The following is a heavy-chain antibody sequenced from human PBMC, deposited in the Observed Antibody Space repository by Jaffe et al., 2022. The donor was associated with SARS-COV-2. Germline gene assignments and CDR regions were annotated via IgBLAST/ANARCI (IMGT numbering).Heavy chain of an antibody. V-gene: IGHV3-7*01. J-gene: IGHJ3*02. Sequence: EVQLVESGGGLVQPGGSLRLACAASGFTFNNYWMSWVRQAPGKGPEWVANIKKDGSEKYYVDSVKGRFTISRDNAKNSLFLQMNSLRAVDTAVYYCARDLNYYDVLTAFYHNGFDIWGQGTMVTVSS. D-gene: IGHD3-9*01. CDR2: IKKDGSEK. CDR1: GFTFNNYW. CDR3: ARDLNYYDVLTAFYHNGFDI.